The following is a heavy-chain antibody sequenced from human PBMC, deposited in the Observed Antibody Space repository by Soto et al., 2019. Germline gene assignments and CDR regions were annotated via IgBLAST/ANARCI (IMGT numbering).Heavy chain of an antibody. J-gene: IGHJ4*02. V-gene: IGHV4-59*01. Sequence: SETLSLTCTVPGGSISSYYWSWIRQPPGKGLEWIGYIYYSGSTNYNPSLKSRVTISVDTSKNQFSLKLSSVTAADMAVYYCARERWEEYSSSSYFDYWGQGTLVTVSS. CDR2: IYYSGST. CDR3: ARERWEEYSSSSYFDY. CDR1: GGSISSYY. D-gene: IGHD6-6*01.